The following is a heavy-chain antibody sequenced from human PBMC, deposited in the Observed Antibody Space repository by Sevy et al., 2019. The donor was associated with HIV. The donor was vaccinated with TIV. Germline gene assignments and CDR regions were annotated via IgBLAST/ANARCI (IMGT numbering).Heavy chain of an antibody. CDR1: EFTFSYYG. Sequence: GGSLRLSCVGSEFTFSYYGMHWVRQAPGKGLGWVAAIWYDGSNKYYADSVKGRFTISKDNSKNTLYLQMNSLRAEDTAVYYCAKDTRDCSGGTCYSAPLYNWFDPWGQGTLVTVSS. CDR3: AKDTRDCSGGTCYSAPLYNWFDP. D-gene: IGHD2-15*01. J-gene: IGHJ5*02. CDR2: IWYDGSNK. V-gene: IGHV3-33*03.